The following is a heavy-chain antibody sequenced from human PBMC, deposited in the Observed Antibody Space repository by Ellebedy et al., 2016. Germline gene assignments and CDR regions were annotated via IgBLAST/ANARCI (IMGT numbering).Heavy chain of an antibody. CDR3: AKDVGIVGATQLPFDY. Sequence: GESLKISXTASGFNFNMYWMSWVRQAPGEGLEGVANIKEDGTAKYYVDSVKGRFTISRDNTRNTFYLQMNSLRAEDTAVYYCAKDVGIVGATQLPFDYWGQGTLVTVSS. D-gene: IGHD1-26*01. CDR1: GFNFNMYW. J-gene: IGHJ4*02. V-gene: IGHV3-7*03. CDR2: IKEDGTAK.